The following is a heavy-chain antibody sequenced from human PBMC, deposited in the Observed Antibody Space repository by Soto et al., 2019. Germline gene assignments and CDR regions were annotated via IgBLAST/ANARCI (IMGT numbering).Heavy chain of an antibody. Sequence: QVQLVQSGAEVKKPGASVKVSCKASGYTFTSYEINWVRQAAGQGLEWMGWMNPNSGNTGYAQNFQGTVTMPRNTSTTAAYMGLSSLRSEDRAVYYCARGSTRTTWRQGTLVTVSS. J-gene: IGHJ5*02. CDR2: MNPNSGNT. V-gene: IGHV1-8*01. CDR1: GYTFTSYE. CDR3: ARGSTRTT. D-gene: IGHD4-17*01.